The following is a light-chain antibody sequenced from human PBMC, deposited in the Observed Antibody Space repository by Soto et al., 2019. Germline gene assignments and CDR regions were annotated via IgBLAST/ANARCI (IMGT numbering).Light chain of an antibody. CDR1: QSVSSY. CDR2: GAS. J-gene: IGKJ1*01. CDR3: QQYGNWPPWT. V-gene: IGKV3-20*01. Sequence: EIVLTQSPATLSLSPGERATLSCRASQSVSSYFVWYQQKPGQAPRLLIYGASSRATGIPDRFSGSGSGTDFTLTISRLEPEDFAVYYCQQYGNWPPWTFGPGTKVDIK.